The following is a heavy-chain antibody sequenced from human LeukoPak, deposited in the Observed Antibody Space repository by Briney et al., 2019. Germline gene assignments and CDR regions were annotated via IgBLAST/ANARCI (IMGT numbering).Heavy chain of an antibody. V-gene: IGHV4-59*08. J-gene: IGHJ5*02. CDR3: ARGPLNWFDP. CDR1: GGSMRNYY. CDR2: IHYSGST. Sequence: SETLSLTCTVSGGSMRNYYWSWIRQYPGKGLEWIGYIHYSGSTDYNPSLRGRVTISVDTSKSQFSLKLSSVTAADTAVYYCARGPLNWFDPWGQGTLVTVSS.